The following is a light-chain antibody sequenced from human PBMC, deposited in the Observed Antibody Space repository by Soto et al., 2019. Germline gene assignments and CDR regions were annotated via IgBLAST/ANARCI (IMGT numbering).Light chain of an antibody. CDR2: GAS. V-gene: IGKV3-20*01. J-gene: IGKJ4*01. CDR1: QSVSSNY. Sequence: EIVLTQSPGTLSLSPGERATLSCGASQSVSSNYLAWYQQKPGQAPGLLIYGASSRATAIPDRFSGSGSGTDFTLTITRLEPEDFAVYYCQQYGTSPLTFGGGTKIQIK. CDR3: QQYGTSPLT.